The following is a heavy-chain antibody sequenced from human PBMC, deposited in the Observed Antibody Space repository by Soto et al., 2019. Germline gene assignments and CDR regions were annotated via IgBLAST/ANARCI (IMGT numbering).Heavy chain of an antibody. V-gene: IGHV3-30*18. CDR2: ISSDGGSQ. Sequence: QVQLVESGGGVVQPGRSLRLSCAASGFTFSTYGMHWVRQAPGKGLEWMAIISSDGGSQYYADSVKGRFTISRDNSKNSLDLKMDSLRIEDTAISYCVKEMPPQWDYDHWGQGTLVTVSS. J-gene: IGHJ5*02. CDR1: GFTFSTYG. D-gene: IGHD1-26*01. CDR3: VKEMPPQWDYDH.